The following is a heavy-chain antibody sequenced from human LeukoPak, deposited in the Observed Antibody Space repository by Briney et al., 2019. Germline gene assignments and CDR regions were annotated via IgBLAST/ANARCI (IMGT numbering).Heavy chain of an antibody. D-gene: IGHD6-6*01. V-gene: IGHV4-4*09. J-gene: IGHJ4*02. CDR1: GVSISSYY. CDR3: ARQSAYSSSSPFDY. Sequence: SETLSLTCTVSGVSISSYYWSWLREPPGKGLEWIGYIYTSGSTNYNPSLKSRVTISVDTSNNQFSLRLSGVTAADTAVYYCARQSAYSSSSPFDYWGQGTLVTVSS. CDR2: IYTSGST.